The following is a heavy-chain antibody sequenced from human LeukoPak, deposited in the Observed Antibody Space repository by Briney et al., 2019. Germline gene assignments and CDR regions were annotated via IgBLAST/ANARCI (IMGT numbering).Heavy chain of an antibody. Sequence: SVKVSCKASGGTFSSYSITWVRQAPGQGLEWMGGIIPLFNTANYAQQFQGRVTITTDESTSTAYMELSSLRFEDTAMYYCARVDRYHYYLDVWGKGTTVTVSS. CDR2: IIPLFNTA. CDR3: ARVDRYHYYLDV. CDR1: GGTFSSYS. J-gene: IGHJ6*03. V-gene: IGHV1-69*05.